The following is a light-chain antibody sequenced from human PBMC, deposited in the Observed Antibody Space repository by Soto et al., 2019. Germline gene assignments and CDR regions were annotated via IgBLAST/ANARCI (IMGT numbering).Light chain of an antibody. CDR1: QTVSSTY. CDR2: GAS. CDR3: QQFGNSPWT. Sequence: ENVLTQSPGTLSLSPGERATLSCRASQTVSSTYLAWYQQKPGQAPRLLIYGASSRATGIPDRFSGTVSGTDFTLTISRLEPEDFAVYFCQQFGNSPWTFGQGTKVDIK. V-gene: IGKV3-20*01. J-gene: IGKJ1*01.